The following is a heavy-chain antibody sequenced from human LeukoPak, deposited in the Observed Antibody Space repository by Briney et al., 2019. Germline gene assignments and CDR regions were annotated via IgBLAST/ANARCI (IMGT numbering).Heavy chain of an antibody. Sequence: ASVKLSCKASGYTFTGCYMHWVRQAPGQGLEYMGWINPNSGDTNRAQNFQGRVTLTRDTSISTAYMELSSLRSDDSALYYCAGEYCSGGTCRQGFDYWGQGTLVTVSS. CDR1: GYTFTGCY. V-gene: IGHV1-2*02. D-gene: IGHD2-15*01. J-gene: IGHJ4*02. CDR2: INPNSGDT. CDR3: AGEYCSGGTCRQGFDY.